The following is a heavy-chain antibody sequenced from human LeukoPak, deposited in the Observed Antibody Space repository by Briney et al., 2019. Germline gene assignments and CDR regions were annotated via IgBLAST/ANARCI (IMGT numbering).Heavy chain of an antibody. CDR1: GGSISSRGYY. CDR2: IYYSGST. D-gene: IGHD5-18*01. Sequence: PSETLSLTCTVSGGSISSRGYYWGWIRQPPGKGLQWIGNIYYSGSTYYNPSLKSRVTISVDTSKNQFSLKLSSVTAADTAVYYCARRPTGYGPVDPRNWFDPWGQGTLVTVSS. J-gene: IGHJ5*02. V-gene: IGHV4-39*01. CDR3: ARRPTGYGPVDPRNWFDP.